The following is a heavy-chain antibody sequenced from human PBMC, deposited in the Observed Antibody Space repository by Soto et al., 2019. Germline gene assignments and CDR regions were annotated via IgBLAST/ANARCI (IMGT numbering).Heavy chain of an antibody. V-gene: IGHV3-23*01. CDR2: ISASGSST. CDR1: GFTFDTYA. Sequence: EVQLLESGGGLVQPGGSLRLSCVPSGFTFDTYAMSWVRQIPGKGLEWVSTISASGSSTYYADSVKGRFTVSRDNVKKTLHLLLNSVTAEDAAVYYCAKRGPGSDYYYGLDVWGQGTTVTVSS. J-gene: IGHJ6*02. CDR3: AKRGPGSDYYYGLDV. D-gene: IGHD2-15*01.